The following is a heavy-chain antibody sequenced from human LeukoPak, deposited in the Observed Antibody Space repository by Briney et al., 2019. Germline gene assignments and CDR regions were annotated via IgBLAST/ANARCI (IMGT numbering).Heavy chain of an antibody. V-gene: IGHV3-48*04. D-gene: IGHD1-26*01. J-gene: IGHJ4*02. Sequence: PGGSLRLSCAASGFTFSSYSMNWVRQAPGKGLEWVSYISSSSSTIYYADSVKGRFTISRDNAKNSLYLQMNSLRAEDTAVYYCARDADSGSPYFDYWGQGTLVTVSS. CDR2: ISSSSSTI. CDR1: GFTFSSYS. CDR3: ARDADSGSPYFDY.